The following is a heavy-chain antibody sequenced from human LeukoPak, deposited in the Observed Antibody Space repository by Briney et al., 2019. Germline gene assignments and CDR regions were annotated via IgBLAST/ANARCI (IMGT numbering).Heavy chain of an antibody. CDR2: IKQDGSEK. D-gene: IGHD3-3*01. J-gene: IGHJ4*02. CDR3: ARDPDYDFWSAYGGNDFDY. Sequence: GGSLSPSCAASNFIFSSYWMSWVRQAPGKGLEWVANIKQDGSEKYYVDSVKGRFTISRDNAKNSLYLQMNSLRAEDTAMYYCARDPDYDFWSAYGGNDFDYWGQRAFVIISS. V-gene: IGHV3-7*01. CDR1: NFIFSSYW.